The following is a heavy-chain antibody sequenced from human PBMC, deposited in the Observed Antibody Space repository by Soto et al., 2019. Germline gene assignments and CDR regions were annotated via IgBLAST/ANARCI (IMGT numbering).Heavy chain of an antibody. CDR3: ARRGYGGYDLDY. V-gene: IGHV1-69*02. CDR2: IIPILGIA. D-gene: IGHD5-12*01. J-gene: IGHJ4*02. CDR1: GGTFSSYT. Sequence: QVQLVQSGAEVKKPGSSVKVSCKASGGTFSSYTISWVRQAPGQGLEWMGRIIPILGIANYAQKFQGKVTLTADKSTSTAYMELSSLRSEDTAVYYCARRGYGGYDLDYWGQGTLVTFSS.